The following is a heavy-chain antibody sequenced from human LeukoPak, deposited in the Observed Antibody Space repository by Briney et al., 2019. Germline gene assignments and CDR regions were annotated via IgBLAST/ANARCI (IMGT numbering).Heavy chain of an antibody. Sequence: GASVKVSCKASGYTLTSYYMHWVRQAPGQGLEWMATINPSGGSTTYAQKFQGRVTMTRDTSTSTVYMELSSLRSDDTAVYYCARATAAGRRLDYWGQGTLVTVSS. CDR3: ARATAAGRRLDY. J-gene: IGHJ4*02. CDR2: INPSGGST. V-gene: IGHV1-46*01. CDR1: GYTLTSYY. D-gene: IGHD6-13*01.